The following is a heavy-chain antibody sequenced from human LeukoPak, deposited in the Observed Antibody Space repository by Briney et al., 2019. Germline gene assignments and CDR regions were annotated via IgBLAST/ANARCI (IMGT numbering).Heavy chain of an antibody. V-gene: IGHV4-34*01. CDR2: IDHRGDT. D-gene: IGHD5-24*01. J-gene: IGHJ4*03. Sequence: TSETLSLTCAVYGGSFSRYYWCWIRQSPGKGLEWIAEIDHRGDTNYNPSVKSRVTISVDTSKNQFSLKVRSLSAADTAVYYCARGATISETGYFDFWGQGTLVTVSS. CDR1: GGSFSRYY. CDR3: ARGATISETGYFDF.